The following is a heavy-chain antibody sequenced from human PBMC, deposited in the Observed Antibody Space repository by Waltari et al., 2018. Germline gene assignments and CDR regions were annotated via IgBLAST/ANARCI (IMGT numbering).Heavy chain of an antibody. CDR1: GGSFSGYY. D-gene: IGHD2-15*01. CDR2: IHHRGST. Sequence: QVQLQQWGAGLLKPSETLSLTCAVYGGSFSGYYWSWIRQPPGKGLEWIGEIHHRGSTNYNPSLKSRVTISVDTSKNQFSLKLSSVTAADTAVYYCARRRIVVVVAATPDWYFDLWGRGTLVTVSS. J-gene: IGHJ2*01. V-gene: IGHV4-34*01. CDR3: ARRRIVVVVAATPDWYFDL.